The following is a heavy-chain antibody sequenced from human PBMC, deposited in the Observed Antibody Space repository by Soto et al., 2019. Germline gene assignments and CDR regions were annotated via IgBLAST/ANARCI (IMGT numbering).Heavy chain of an antibody. CDR2: ISGSSSHI. J-gene: IGHJ4*02. CDR3: AKVRGSSGGVSIFEI. V-gene: IGHV3-23*01. CDR1: GFSFSSYA. D-gene: IGHD6-19*01. Sequence: EVQLLESGGGLVQPGGSLRLSCAASGFSFSSYAMTWVRQAPGGGLEWVSVISGSSSHIDYSDSLKGRFTIPRDKSKTTLYLEMNSLGAEDTATYYCAKVRGSSGGVSIFEIRGQGTLVTVSS.